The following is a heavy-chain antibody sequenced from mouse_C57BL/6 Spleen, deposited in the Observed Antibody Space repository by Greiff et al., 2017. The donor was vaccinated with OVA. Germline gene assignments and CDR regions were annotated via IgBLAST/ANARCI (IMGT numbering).Heavy chain of an antibody. D-gene: IGHD1-1*01. Sequence: VQLQQSGAELVRPGASVKLSCTASGFNIKDYYMNWVKQRPEQGLEWIGRIDPEDGDTEYAPKFQGKATMTADTSSNTAYLQLSSLTSEDTAVYYCTSYGSSPFDYWGQGTTLTVSS. CDR1: GFNIKDYY. J-gene: IGHJ2*01. V-gene: IGHV14-1*01. CDR2: IDPEDGDT. CDR3: TSYGSSPFDY.